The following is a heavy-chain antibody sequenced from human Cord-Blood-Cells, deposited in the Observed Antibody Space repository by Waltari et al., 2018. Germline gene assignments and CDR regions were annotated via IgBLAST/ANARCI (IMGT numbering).Heavy chain of an antibody. CDR2: INAGNGNT. D-gene: IGHD6-6*01. V-gene: IGHV1-3*01. J-gene: IGHJ6*03. CDR3: ARDEYGSSYYYCYMDV. Sequence: QVQLVQSGAEVKKPGASVKVSCKASGYTFTSYAMHWVRQAPGQRLEWMGWINAGNGNTKYSQKFQGRVTITRDTSASTAYMELSSLRSEDTAVYYCARDEYGSSYYYCYMDVWGKGTTVTVSS. CDR1: GYTFTSYA.